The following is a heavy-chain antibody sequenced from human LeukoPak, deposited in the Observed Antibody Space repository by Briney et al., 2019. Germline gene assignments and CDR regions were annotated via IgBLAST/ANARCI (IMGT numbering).Heavy chain of an antibody. Sequence: GGSLRLSYAASGFTFSSYGMHWVRQAPGKGLEWVAVISYDGSNKYYADSVKGRFTISRDNSKNTLYLQMNSLRAEDTAVYYCAVYYYGSGGDYWGQGTLVTVSS. CDR2: ISYDGSNK. V-gene: IGHV3-30*03. D-gene: IGHD3-10*01. J-gene: IGHJ4*02. CDR3: AVYYYGSGGDY. CDR1: GFTFSSYG.